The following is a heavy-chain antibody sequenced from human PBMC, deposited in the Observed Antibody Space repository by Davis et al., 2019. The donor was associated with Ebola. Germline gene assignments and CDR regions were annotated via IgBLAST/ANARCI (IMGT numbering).Heavy chain of an antibody. J-gene: IGHJ4*02. CDR1: GFSFTSHA. CDR3: AKDRGYGSGTYRYFDY. D-gene: IGHD3-10*01. CDR2: ISYDGTNR. Sequence: PGGSLRLSCAASGFSFTSHAMPWVRQAPGKGLEWVAVISYDGTNRYDADSVKGRFTISRDNSKNTVYLQMNSLRVEDTAVYYCAKDRGYGSGTYRYFDYWGQGTLVSVSS. V-gene: IGHV3-30*04.